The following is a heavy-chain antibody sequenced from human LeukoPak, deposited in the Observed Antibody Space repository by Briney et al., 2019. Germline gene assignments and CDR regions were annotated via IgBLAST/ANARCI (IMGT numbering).Heavy chain of an antibody. CDR2: ISYDGSNK. V-gene: IGHV3-30*04. CDR1: GFTFSSYA. D-gene: IGHD2-15*01. J-gene: IGHJ4*02. Sequence: AGGSLRLSCAASGFTFSSYAMHWVRQAPGKGLEWVAVISYDGSNKYYADSVKGRFTISRDNSKNTLYLQMNSLRAEYTAVYYCAKSGLNRFDYWGQGTLVTVSS. CDR3: AKSGLNRFDY.